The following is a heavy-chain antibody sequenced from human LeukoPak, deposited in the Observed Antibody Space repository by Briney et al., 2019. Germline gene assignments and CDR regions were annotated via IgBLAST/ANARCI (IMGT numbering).Heavy chain of an antibody. CDR3: AKGATMDYYATGSYELA. D-gene: IGHD3-10*01. CDR2: ISGSGGST. J-gene: IGHJ5*02. V-gene: IGHV3-23*01. Sequence: SGGSLRLSCAASGFTFSSYAMSWVRQAPGKGLEWVSAISGSGGSTYYADSVKGRFTISRDNSKNTLYLQMNSLRAEDTAVYYCAKGATMDYYATGSYELAWGQGTLVTVSS. CDR1: GFTFSSYA.